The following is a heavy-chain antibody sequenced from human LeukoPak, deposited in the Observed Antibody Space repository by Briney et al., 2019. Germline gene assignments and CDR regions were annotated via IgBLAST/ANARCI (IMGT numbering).Heavy chain of an antibody. D-gene: IGHD3-9*01. CDR3: ARGRQNYDILTGYFVD. V-gene: IGHV3-21*01. CDR1: GFTFSSYS. Sequence: GGSLRLSCAASGFTFSSYSMNWVRQAPGKGLEWVSSISSSSSYIYYADSVKGRFTISRDNAKNSLYLQMNSLRAEDTAVYYCARGRQNYDILTGYFVDWGQGTLVTVSS. J-gene: IGHJ4*02. CDR2: ISSSSSYI.